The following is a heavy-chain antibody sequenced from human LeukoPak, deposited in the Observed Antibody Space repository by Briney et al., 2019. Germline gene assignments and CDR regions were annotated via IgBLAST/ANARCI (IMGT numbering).Heavy chain of an antibody. CDR1: GFSFSSYW. Sequence: PGGSLRLSCAASGFSFSSYWMSWVRQAPGKGLEWVANINQDGSEKYYVDSVKGRFTISRDNAKNSLYLQMNSLRVEDTAVYYCAKENSGIAAAEPDYWGQGTLVTVSS. D-gene: IGHD6-13*01. J-gene: IGHJ4*02. V-gene: IGHV3-7*01. CDR2: INQDGSEK. CDR3: AKENSGIAAAEPDY.